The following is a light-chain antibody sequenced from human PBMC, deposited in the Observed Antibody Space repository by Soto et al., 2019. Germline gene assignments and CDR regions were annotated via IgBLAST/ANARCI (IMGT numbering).Light chain of an antibody. Sequence: QSVLTQPRSVSGSPGQSVTISCTGTRSDVGGYNYISWYQQHPGKAPKLMIYDVSNRPSGVSNRFSGSKSGNTASLTISGLQAEDEADYYCSSYTSSNTLVFGTGTKVTVL. V-gene: IGLV2-14*01. CDR3: SSYTSSNTLV. CDR1: RSDVGGYNY. CDR2: DVS. J-gene: IGLJ1*01.